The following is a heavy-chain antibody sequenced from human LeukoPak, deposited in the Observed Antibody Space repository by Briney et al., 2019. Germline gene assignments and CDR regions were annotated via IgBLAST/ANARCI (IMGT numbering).Heavy chain of an antibody. CDR3: AGIRGRWLQLWY. J-gene: IGHJ4*02. Sequence: PGGSLRLSCAASGFTFSSYAMSWVRQAPGRGLEWVSAISGSGGSTYYADSVKGRFTISRDNSKNTLYLQMNSLRAEDTAVYYCAGIRGRWLQLWYWGQGTLVTVSS. CDR1: GFTFSSYA. D-gene: IGHD5-24*01. CDR2: ISGSGGST. V-gene: IGHV3-23*01.